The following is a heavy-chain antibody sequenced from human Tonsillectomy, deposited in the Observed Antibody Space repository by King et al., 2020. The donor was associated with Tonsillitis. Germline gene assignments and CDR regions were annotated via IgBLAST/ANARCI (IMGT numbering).Heavy chain of an antibody. V-gene: IGHV3-15*01. D-gene: IGHD3-22*01. Sequence: VQLVESGGGLVKPGGSLRLSCAASGFTFSDAWMTWVRQAPGKGLEWVGRIKTKIDGGTTDYAAPVKGRFTISRDDSKNTLFLQMNSLKTEDTALYFCTIDYYDTITNAFDIWGQGTMVIVSS. CDR1: GFTFSDAW. J-gene: IGHJ3*02. CDR3: TIDYYDTITNAFDI. CDR2: IKTKIDGGTT.